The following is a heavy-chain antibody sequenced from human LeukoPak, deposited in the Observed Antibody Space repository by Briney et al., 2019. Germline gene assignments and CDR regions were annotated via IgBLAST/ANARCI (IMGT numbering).Heavy chain of an antibody. V-gene: IGHV1-18*01. J-gene: IGHJ4*02. CDR2: ISSYNDNT. D-gene: IGHD2-15*01. Sequence: ASVKVSCKASGYTFTSYGISWVRQAPGQGLEWMGWISSYNDNTNYAQILQGRVTMTTDTSTSTAYMELRSLRPDDTAVYYCARYCVGGSSYSRELDYWGQGTLVTVSS. CDR1: GYTFTSYG. CDR3: ARYCVGGSSYSRELDY.